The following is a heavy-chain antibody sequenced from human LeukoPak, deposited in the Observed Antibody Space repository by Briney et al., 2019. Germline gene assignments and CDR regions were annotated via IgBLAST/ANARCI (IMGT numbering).Heavy chain of an antibody. D-gene: IGHD1-14*01. CDR1: GGSVSNYY. J-gene: IGHJ4*02. Sequence: PSETLSLTCTVSGGSVSNYYWNWIRQPAGEGLEWIGRIYSSGSTDYNPSLKSRVTMSVDTSKNQFSLKLTSVTAADTAIYYCSREEPFINYFDNWGQGTLVTVSS. V-gene: IGHV4-4*07. CDR3: SREEPFINYFDN. CDR2: IYSSGST.